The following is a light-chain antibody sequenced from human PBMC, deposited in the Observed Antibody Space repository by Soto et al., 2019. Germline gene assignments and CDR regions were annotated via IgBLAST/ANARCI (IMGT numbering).Light chain of an antibody. CDR1: LSISDR. CDR2: DAS. CDR3: QHNSTQWA. V-gene: IGKV1-5*01. Sequence: DIQMTQSPSTLSASVGDRVTITCRASLSISDRLAWYQRKPGKAPKLLIFDASSLESGVPSRFSGSGSGTEYTLTTSSLQPDEFATYYCQHNSTQWAFDQGTKAEI. J-gene: IGKJ1*01.